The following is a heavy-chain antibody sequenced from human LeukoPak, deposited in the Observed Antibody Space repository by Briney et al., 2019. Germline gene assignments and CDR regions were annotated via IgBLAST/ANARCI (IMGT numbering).Heavy chain of an antibody. CDR3: ARTDYGDYYIDY. D-gene: IGHD4-17*01. Sequence: SVKVSCKASGGTFSSYAISWVRQAPGQGLEWMGGIIPIFGTANYAQKFQGRVTITTDESTSPAYMELSSLRSEDTAVYYCARTDYGDYYIDYWGQGTLVTVSS. CDR2: IIPIFGTA. V-gene: IGHV1-69*05. J-gene: IGHJ4*02. CDR1: GGTFSSYA.